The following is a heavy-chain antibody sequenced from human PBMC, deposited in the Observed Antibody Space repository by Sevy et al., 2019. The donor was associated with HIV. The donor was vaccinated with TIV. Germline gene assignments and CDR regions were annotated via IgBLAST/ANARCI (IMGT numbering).Heavy chain of an antibody. CDR3: AKERGIAAAGILRYYGMDV. J-gene: IGHJ6*02. CDR2: ISYDGSNK. V-gene: IGHV3-30*18. D-gene: IGHD6-13*01. Sequence: GGSLILSCAASGFTFSSYGMHWVRQAPGKGLEWVAVISYDGSNKCYADSVKGRFTISRDNSKNTLYLQMNSLRAEDTAVYYSAKERGIAAAGILRYYGMDVWGQGTTVTVSS. CDR1: GFTFSSYG.